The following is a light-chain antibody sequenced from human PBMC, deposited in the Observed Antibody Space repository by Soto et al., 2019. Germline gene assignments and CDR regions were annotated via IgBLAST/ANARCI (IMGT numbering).Light chain of an antibody. CDR2: EVS. V-gene: IGLV2-23*02. CDR3: CSYAGSSTHVV. CDR1: SSDVGGYNL. Sequence: QSALTQPASVSGSPGQSITISCTGTSSDVGGYNLVSWYQQHPGKAPKPMIYEVSTRPSGVSNRFSGSKSGNTASLTISGLQAEDEADYYCCSYAGSSTHVVFGGGTKLTVL. J-gene: IGLJ2*01.